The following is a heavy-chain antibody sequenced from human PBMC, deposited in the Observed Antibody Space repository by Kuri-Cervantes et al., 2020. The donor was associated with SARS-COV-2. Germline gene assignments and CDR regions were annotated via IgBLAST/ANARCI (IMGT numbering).Heavy chain of an antibody. CDR1: GFTFSGCA. J-gene: IGHJ4*02. D-gene: IGHD3-10*01. CDR3: ARDRGGVQDI. V-gene: IGHV3-30-3*01. CDR2: ISHDGINK. Sequence: GESLKISCTASGFTFSGCAMHWVRLAPGKGLEWMAVISHDGINKYYAESVKGRFNISRDNFKNTVYLRMTSQGPDDTAVYYCARDRGGVQDIWGQGSLVTVSS.